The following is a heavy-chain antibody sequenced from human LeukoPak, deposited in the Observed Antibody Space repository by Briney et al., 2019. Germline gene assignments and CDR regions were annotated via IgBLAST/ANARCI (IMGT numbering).Heavy chain of an antibody. CDR1: GGSISSSSYY. CDR2: INHSGST. J-gene: IGHJ4*02. CDR3: ASCDYDPGKPDYGPPNGCGIDY. D-gene: IGHD4-17*01. V-gene: IGHV4-39*07. Sequence: MPSETLSLTCTVSGGSISSSSYYWSWIRQPPGKGLEWIGEINHSGSTNYNPSLKSRVTISVDTSKNQFSLKLSSVTAADTAVYYCASCDYDPGKPDYGPPNGCGIDYWGQGTLVTVSS.